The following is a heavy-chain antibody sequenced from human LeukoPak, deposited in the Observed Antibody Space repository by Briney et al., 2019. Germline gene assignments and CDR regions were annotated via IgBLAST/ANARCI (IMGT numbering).Heavy chain of an antibody. CDR1: GFTISGYW. V-gene: IGHV3-74*01. CDR3: ARGRAGNYYNHNDY. Sequence: GGSLRLSCAASGFTISGYWMHWVRQAPGKGLVWVSRISGDGSITAYADSVKGRFTISRDNAKNALYLQMNSLRAEDTAVYYCARGRAGNYYNHNDYWGQGTLVTVSS. D-gene: IGHD3-10*01. J-gene: IGHJ4*01. CDR2: ISGDGSIT.